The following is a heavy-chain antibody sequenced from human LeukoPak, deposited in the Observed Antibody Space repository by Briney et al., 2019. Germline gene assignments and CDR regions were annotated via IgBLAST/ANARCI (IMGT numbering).Heavy chain of an antibody. Sequence: PGGSLRLSCAASGFTFSSYSMNWVRQAPGKGLEWVSSISSSSSYIYYADSVKGRFTISRDNAKNSLYLQMNSLRAEDTAVYYCARTTMINSSPVLDYLDYWGQGTLVTVSS. CDR3: ARTTMINSSPVLDYLDY. D-gene: IGHD2-8*02. CDR2: ISSSSSYI. V-gene: IGHV3-21*01. J-gene: IGHJ4*02. CDR1: GFTFSSYS.